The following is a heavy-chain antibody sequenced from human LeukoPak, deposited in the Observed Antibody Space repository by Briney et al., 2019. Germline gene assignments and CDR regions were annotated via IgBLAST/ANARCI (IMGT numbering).Heavy chain of an antibody. J-gene: IGHJ4*02. D-gene: IGHD2-21*02. CDR2: ISGGSSRNT. CDR3: AKDHANTPVVTN. Sequence: GGSLRLSCAASGFTFSDYAMSWVRQAPGKGLECLSDISGGSSRNTYSADYVTGRFTVSRDNSKNTVDLQMNNLRVDDTAIYSCAKDHANTPVVTNWGQGILVSVSS. V-gene: IGHV3-23*01. CDR1: GFTFSDYA.